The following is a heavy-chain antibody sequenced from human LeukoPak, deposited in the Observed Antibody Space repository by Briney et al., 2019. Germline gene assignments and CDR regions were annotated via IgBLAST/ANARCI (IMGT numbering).Heavy chain of an antibody. CDR1: GGPFSGYY. D-gene: IGHD6-6*01. V-gene: IGHV4-34*01. CDR2: INHSGST. Sequence: PSETLSLTCAVYGGPFSGYYWSWIRQPPGKGPEWIGEINHSGSTNYNPSLKSRVTISVDTSKNQFSLKLSSVTAADTAVYYCAREGGYSSSSEAFDIWGQGTMVTVSS. CDR3: AREGGYSSSSEAFDI. J-gene: IGHJ3*02.